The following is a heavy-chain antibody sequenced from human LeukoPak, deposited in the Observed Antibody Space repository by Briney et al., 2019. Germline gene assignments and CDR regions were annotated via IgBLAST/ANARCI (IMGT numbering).Heavy chain of an antibody. J-gene: IGHJ4*02. V-gene: IGHV3-48*01. D-gene: IGHD1-7*01. CDR2: ISSSSSTI. CDR3: ARTGVGITGTTNDY. CDR1: GFTFSSYS. Sequence: PGGSLRLSCAASGFTFSSYSMNWVRQAPGKGLEWVSYISSSSSTIYYADSVKGRFTISRDNAKNSLYLQMNSLRAEDTAVYYCARTGVGITGTTNDYWGQGTLVTISS.